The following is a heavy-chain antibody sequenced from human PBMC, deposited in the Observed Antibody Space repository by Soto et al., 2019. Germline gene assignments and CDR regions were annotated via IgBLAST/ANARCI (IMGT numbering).Heavy chain of an antibody. J-gene: IGHJ4*02. CDR1: GGSISSYY. Sequence: SETLSLTCTVSGGSISSYYWSWIRQPPGKGLEWIGYIFYSGSTNYNPSLKSRVTISVDTSKNQFSLKLRSVTAADTAVYYCARGGGYRSYFDYWGQGTLVTVSS. CDR3: ARGGGYRSYFDY. V-gene: IGHV4-59*01. CDR2: IFYSGST. D-gene: IGHD5-12*01.